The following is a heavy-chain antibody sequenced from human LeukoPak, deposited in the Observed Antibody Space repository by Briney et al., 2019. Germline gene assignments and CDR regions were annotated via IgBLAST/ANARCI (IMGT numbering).Heavy chain of an antibody. CDR2: ISAYNGNT. CDR3: ARGYCSSTSCWGFDY. D-gene: IGHD2-2*01. J-gene: IGHJ4*02. V-gene: IGHV1-18*01. Sequence: KVSCKAXGYTFTXXGISWVRQAPGQGLEWMGWISAYNGNTNYAQKLQGRVTMTTDTSTSTAYMELRSLRSDDTAVYYCARGYCSSTSCWGFDYWGQGTLVTVSS. CDR1: GYTFTXXG.